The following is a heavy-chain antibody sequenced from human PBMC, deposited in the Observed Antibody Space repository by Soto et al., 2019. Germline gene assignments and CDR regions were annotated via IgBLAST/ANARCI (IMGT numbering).Heavy chain of an antibody. CDR1: GFTFSGSA. Sequence: EVQLVESGGGLVQPGWSLKLSCAVSGFTFSGSAMHWVRQASGKGLEWVGRIRSKSNSYATAYAASVKGRFTISRDDSKNTAYLQMNSLKTEDTAVYYCTRGYGDYVRDYWGQGPLVTVSS. CDR2: IRSKSNSYAT. V-gene: IGHV3-73*01. D-gene: IGHD4-17*01. CDR3: TRGYGDYVRDY. J-gene: IGHJ4*02.